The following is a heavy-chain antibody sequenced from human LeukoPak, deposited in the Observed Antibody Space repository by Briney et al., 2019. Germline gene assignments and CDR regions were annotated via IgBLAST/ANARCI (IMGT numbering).Heavy chain of an antibody. Sequence: SETLSLTCTVSGGSISSDDYYWSWIRQHPGKGPEWIGYIYYSGSTYYNPSLKSRVTISVDTSKNQFSLKLSSVTAADTAVCYCARRRRDYVNDYWGQGTLVTVSS. V-gene: IGHV4-31*03. CDR3: ARRRRDYVNDY. CDR1: GGSISSDDYY. J-gene: IGHJ4*02. D-gene: IGHD4-17*01. CDR2: IYYSGST.